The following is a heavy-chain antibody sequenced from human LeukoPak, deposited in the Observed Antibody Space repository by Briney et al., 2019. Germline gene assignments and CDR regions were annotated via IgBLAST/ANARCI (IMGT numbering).Heavy chain of an antibody. J-gene: IGHJ4*02. CDR3: ARDAGTFDWSRGYFDC. CDR1: GFTFSNHW. V-gene: IGHV3-7*04. D-gene: IGHD3-9*01. Sequence: GGSLRLSCAPSGFTFSNHWMSWVRQAPGKGLEWVANIKRDGSETHYVDSVKGRFTISRDNAKSSLYLQMNSLRAEDTALYYCARDAGTFDWSRGYFDCRGQGTLVTVSS. CDR2: IKRDGSET.